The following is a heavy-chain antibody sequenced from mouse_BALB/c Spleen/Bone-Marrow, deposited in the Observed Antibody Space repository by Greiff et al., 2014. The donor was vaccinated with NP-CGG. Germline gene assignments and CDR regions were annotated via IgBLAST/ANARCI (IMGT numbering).Heavy chain of an antibody. Sequence: DVHLVESGAALVKPGASVKLSCTASGSNIKDTYMHWVKQRPEQGLEWIGRIDPANGNTKYDPKFQGKATITADTSSNTAYLQLSSLTSEDTAVYYCANYYYGSHFDYWGQGTTLTVSS. V-gene: IGHV14-3*02. CDR2: IDPANGNT. CDR1: GSNIKDTY. D-gene: IGHD1-1*01. J-gene: IGHJ2*01. CDR3: ANYYYGSHFDY.